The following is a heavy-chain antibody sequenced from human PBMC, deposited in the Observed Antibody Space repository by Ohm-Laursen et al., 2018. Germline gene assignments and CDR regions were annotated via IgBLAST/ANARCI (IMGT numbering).Heavy chain of an antibody. Sequence: SVKVSCKSSGYSFTSYGISWVRQAPGQGLEWMGWISAYNGKTNYAQKLQGRVTVTTDTSTSTAYMELRSLRSEDTAVYYCARDPPQDTSAYYDYWGQGTLVTVSS. CDR2: ISAYNGKT. D-gene: IGHD2-2*01. J-gene: IGHJ4*02. CDR3: ARDPPQDTSAYYDY. CDR1: GYSFTSYG. V-gene: IGHV1-18*01.